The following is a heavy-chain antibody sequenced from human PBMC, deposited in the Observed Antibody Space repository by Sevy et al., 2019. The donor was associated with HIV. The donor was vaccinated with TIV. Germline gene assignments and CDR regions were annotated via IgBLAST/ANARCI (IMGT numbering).Heavy chain of an antibody. CDR2: IYGDSDT. CDR3: AMGWNTAMPFDF. V-gene: IGHV5-51*01. CDR1: GYSFTTNW. Sequence: GESLKISCKGSGYSFTTNWIAWVRQMPGKGLGWMGIIYGDSDTRYSPSFEGQVTTSADKSISTAYLQWRTLKASDTAVYYCAMGWNTAMPFDFWGQGTLVTVSS. J-gene: IGHJ4*02. D-gene: IGHD5-18*01.